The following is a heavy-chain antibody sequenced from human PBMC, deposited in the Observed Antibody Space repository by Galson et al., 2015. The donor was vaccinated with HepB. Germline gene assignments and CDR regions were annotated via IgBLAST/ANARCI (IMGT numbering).Heavy chain of an antibody. D-gene: IGHD3-10*01. J-gene: IGHJ4*02. Sequence: QSGAEVKKPGESLKISCKGSGYSFTSYWIGWVRQMPGKGLEWMGIIYPGDSDTRYSPPFQGQVTISADKSISTAYLQWSSLKASDTAMYYCARLKFPYYYGSGSYYVDYWGQGTLVTVSS. CDR2: IYPGDSDT. CDR1: GYSFTSYW. V-gene: IGHV5-51*01. CDR3: ARLKFPYYYGSGSYYVDY.